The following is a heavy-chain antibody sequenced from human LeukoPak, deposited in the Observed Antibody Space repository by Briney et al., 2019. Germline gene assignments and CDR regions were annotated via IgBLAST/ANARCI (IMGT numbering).Heavy chain of an antibody. Sequence: GGSLRLSCAASGFTFSSYSMNWVRQAPGKGLEWVSSISSSSSYIYYADSVKGRFTISRDNAKNSLYLQMNSLRAEDTAVYYCARERNYDFWSGKLIDYWGQGTLVTVSS. V-gene: IGHV3-21*01. J-gene: IGHJ4*02. D-gene: IGHD3-3*01. CDR2: ISSSSSYI. CDR1: GFTFSSYS. CDR3: ARERNYDFWSGKLIDY.